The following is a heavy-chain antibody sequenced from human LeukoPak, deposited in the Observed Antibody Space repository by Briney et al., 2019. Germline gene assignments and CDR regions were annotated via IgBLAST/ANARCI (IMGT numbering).Heavy chain of an antibody. CDR3: ARATSSGPYT. CDR2: IYYSGST. Sequence: SETLSLTCAVYGGSFSGYYWSWIRQPPGKGLEWIGYIYYSGSTNYNPSLKSRVTISVDTSKNQFSLKLSSVTAADTAVYYCARATSSGPYTWGQGTLVTVSS. CDR1: GGSFSGYY. D-gene: IGHD2-15*01. V-gene: IGHV4-59*01. J-gene: IGHJ5*02.